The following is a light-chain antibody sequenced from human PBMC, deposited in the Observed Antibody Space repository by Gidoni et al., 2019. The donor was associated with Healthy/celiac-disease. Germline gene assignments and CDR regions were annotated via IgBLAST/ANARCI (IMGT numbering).Light chain of an antibody. V-gene: IGKV1-39*01. CDR1: PSISSY. Sequence: IQIVQSPSSLSASVGDSVTITCRASPSISSYLNWYQQKPGKAPKLLIYAASSWQSGVPSRFSGSGSGTDFTLTISSLQPEDFATYYCQQSYSTPWTFGQGTKVEIK. J-gene: IGKJ1*01. CDR2: AAS. CDR3: QQSYSTPWT.